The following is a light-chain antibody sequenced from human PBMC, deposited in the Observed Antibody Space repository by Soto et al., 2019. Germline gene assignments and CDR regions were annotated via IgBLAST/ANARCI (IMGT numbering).Light chain of an antibody. Sequence: QSVLTQPPSVSGAPGQRVTISCTGSSSNIGAGYDVHWYQQLPGTAPTLLISANTDRPSGVPDRFSGSKSGTSASLAITGLQTEDEADYDCQSFDSSLTGGVFGGGTKLTVL. CDR1: SSNIGAGYD. CDR2: ANT. CDR3: QSFDSSLTGGV. V-gene: IGLV1-40*01. J-gene: IGLJ3*02.